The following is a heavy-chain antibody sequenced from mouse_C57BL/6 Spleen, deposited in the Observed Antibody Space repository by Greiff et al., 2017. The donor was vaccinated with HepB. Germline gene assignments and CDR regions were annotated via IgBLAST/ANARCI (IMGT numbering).Heavy chain of an antibody. D-gene: IGHD2-2*01. CDR3: ARDDSMVRGFAY. V-gene: IGHV5-16*01. J-gene: IGHJ3*01. CDR1: GFTFSDYY. Sequence: EVQLQQSEGGLVQPGSSMKLSCTASGFTFSDYYMAWVRQVPEKGLEWVANINYDGSSTYYLDSLKSRFIISRDNAKNILYLQMSSLKSEDTATYYCARDDSMVRGFAYWGQGTLVTVSA. CDR2: INYDGSST.